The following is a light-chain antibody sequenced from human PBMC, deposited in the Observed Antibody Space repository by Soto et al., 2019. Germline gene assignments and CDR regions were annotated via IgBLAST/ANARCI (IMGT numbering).Light chain of an antibody. J-gene: IGKJ1*01. CDR3: QQSYSIPWT. CDR1: QTISSW. Sequence: DIQMTQSPSTLSASVGDRVTITCRASQTISSWLAWYQQKPGKPPKLLIYVASRLQSGVPSRFSGSGSGRDFTLTISSLQPEDFATYYCQQSYSIPWTFGQGTKVDIK. CDR2: VAS. V-gene: IGKV1-39*01.